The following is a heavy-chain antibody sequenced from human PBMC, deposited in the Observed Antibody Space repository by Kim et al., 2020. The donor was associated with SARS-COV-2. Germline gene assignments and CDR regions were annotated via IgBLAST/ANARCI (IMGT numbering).Heavy chain of an antibody. CDR2: ISGSGVST. J-gene: IGHJ4*02. CDR1: GFTFSSYG. D-gene: IGHD2-21*02. V-gene: IGHV3-23*01. CDR3: ATRDTSDWHYFEC. Sequence: GGSLRLSCAATGFTFSSYGISWVRQAPGKGLEWVAVISGSGVSTNYAGSVKGWFTISRDNSKNTVYLQMNSLRAEDTAVYYCATRDTSDWHYFECWGQGTLITVSS.